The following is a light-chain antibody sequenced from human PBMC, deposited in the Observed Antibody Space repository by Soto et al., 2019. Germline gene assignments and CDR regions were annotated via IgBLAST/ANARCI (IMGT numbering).Light chain of an antibody. CDR3: QQYCSLSWT. CDR2: GAS. Sequence: EIVMTQSPGTLSLSPGERATLSCRATPQGDSNYLAWYQQKPGQAPTILIFGASGRATGVPDRFSGRGSGTDFTLTISSLEPEDFAADYCQQYCSLSWTFGQGTKVDIK. CDR1: PQGDSNY. J-gene: IGKJ1*01. V-gene: IGKV3-20*01.